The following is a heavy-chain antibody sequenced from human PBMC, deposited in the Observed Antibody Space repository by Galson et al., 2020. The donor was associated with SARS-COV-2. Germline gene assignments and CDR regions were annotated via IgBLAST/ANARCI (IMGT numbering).Heavy chain of an antibody. V-gene: IGHV3-21*01. CDR2: ISSSSSYI. D-gene: IGHD4-17*01. Sequence: GESLKISCAASGFTFTGYSMNWVRQAPGKGLEWVSSISSSSSYIYYADSVKGRFTISRDNAKNSLYLQMNSLRAEDTAVYYCARSTEIMPTLTFWGQGPLVPVSS. J-gene: IGHJ4*02. CDR3: ARSTEIMPTLTF. CDR1: GFTFTGYS.